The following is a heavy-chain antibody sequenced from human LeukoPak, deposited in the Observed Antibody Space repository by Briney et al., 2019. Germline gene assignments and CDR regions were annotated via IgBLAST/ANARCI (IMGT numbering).Heavy chain of an antibody. Sequence: SETLSLTCTVSGGSISSGDYYWSWIRQPPGKGPEWIGYIYYSGSTYYNPSLKSRVTISVDTSKNQFSLNLSSVTAADTAVYFCARDEGSSYPFDYWGQGTLVTVSS. CDR2: IYYSGST. CDR1: GGSISSGDYY. CDR3: ARDEGSSYPFDY. D-gene: IGHD2-2*01. V-gene: IGHV4-30-4*08. J-gene: IGHJ4*02.